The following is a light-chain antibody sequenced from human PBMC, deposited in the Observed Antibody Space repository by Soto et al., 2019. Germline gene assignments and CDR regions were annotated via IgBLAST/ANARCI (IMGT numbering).Light chain of an antibody. CDR2: EGS. Sequence: QSALTQPASVSGSPGLSITISCTGTSGDVGSYNLVSWFQQHPGKAPKLMIYEGSKWPSGVSHRFSGSKSGNTASLTISGLQAEDEADYFCCSYAGSSTLVFGGGTQLTVL. J-gene: IGLJ2*01. CDR3: CSYAGSSTLV. V-gene: IGLV2-23*01. CDR1: SGDVGSYNL.